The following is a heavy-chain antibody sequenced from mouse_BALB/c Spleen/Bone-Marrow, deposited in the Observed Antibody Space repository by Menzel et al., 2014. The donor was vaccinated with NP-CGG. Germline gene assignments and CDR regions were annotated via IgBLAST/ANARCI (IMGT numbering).Heavy chain of an antibody. J-gene: IGHJ3*01. Sequence: EVKLQESGAELVKPGASVKLSCTASGFNIXDTYMHWVKQRPEQGLEWIGRIDPANGNTKYDPKFQGKATITADTSSNTAYLQLSSLTSEDTAVYYCAYDWFAYWGQGTLVTVSA. CDR1: GFNIXDTY. CDR2: IDPANGNT. V-gene: IGHV14-3*02. CDR3: AYDWFAY. D-gene: IGHD2-3*01.